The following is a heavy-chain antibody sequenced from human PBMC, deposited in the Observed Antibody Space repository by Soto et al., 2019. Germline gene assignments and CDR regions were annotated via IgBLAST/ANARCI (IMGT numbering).Heavy chain of an antibody. CDR2: ISSSGSTI. CDR1: GFTFSDYY. J-gene: IGHJ5*02. V-gene: IGHV3-11*01. CDR3: AKARGSGWPNWFDP. D-gene: IGHD6-19*01. Sequence: GGSLRLSCAASGFTFSDYYMSWIRQAPGKGLEWVSYISSSGSTIYYADSVKGRFTISRDNSKNTLYLQMNSLRAKDTAVYYCAKARGSGWPNWFDPWGQGTLVTVSS.